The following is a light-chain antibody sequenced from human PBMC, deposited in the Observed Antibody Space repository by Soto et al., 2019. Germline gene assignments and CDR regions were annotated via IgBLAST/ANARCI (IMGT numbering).Light chain of an antibody. CDR1: QSISSY. CDR3: QQSYSTPRLT. V-gene: IGKV1-39*01. Sequence: DIPMTQSPSSLSASVGDRVTITCRASQSISSYLTWYQQKPGKAPKLLIYAASSLQSGVPSRFSGSGSGTDFTLTISSLQPEDFATYYCQQSYSTPRLTFGQGTRLEIK. J-gene: IGKJ5*01. CDR2: AAS.